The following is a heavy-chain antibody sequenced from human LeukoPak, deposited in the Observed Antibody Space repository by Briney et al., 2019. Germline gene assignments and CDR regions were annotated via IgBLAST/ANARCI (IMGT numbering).Heavy chain of an antibody. CDR2: IYYHENT. D-gene: IGHD6-19*01. Sequence: PSETLSLTCTVSGGSISSSGDYWGWIRQAPGKGLEWIGSIYYHENTYYNSSLKSRVTISVDTSKNQFSLKLNSVTAADTAVYYCARHQGWEQWLVGRYYFDYWGQGTLVTVSS. CDR3: ARHQGWEQWLVGRYYFDY. CDR1: GGSISSSGDY. J-gene: IGHJ4*02. V-gene: IGHV4-39*01.